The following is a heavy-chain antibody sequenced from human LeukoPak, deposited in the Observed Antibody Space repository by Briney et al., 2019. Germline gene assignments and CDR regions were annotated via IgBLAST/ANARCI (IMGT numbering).Heavy chain of an antibody. CDR3: ARAGYYAFDI. J-gene: IGHJ3*02. V-gene: IGHV4-34*01. Sequence: SETLSLTCAVYGGSFSGYYWSWIRQPPGKGLEWIGEINHSGSTNYNPSLKSRVTISVDTSKNQFSLKLSSVTAADTAVYYCARAGYYAFDIWGQGTMVTVSS. D-gene: IGHD2-21*01. CDR1: GGSFSGYY. CDR2: INHSGST.